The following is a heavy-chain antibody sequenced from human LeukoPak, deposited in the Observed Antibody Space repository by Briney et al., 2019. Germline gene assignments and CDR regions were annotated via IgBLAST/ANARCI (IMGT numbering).Heavy chain of an antibody. Sequence: GGSLRLSCAASGFTVSSNYMSWVRQAPGKGLEWVSVIYSGGSTYYADSVKGRFTISRDNSKNTLYLQMNSLRAEDTAVYYCGRSKPYGSTWHTDYWGQGTLVTVSS. J-gene: IGHJ4*02. V-gene: IGHV3-53*01. CDR3: GRSKPYGSTWHTDY. CDR2: IYSGGST. CDR1: GFTVSSNY. D-gene: IGHD1-26*01.